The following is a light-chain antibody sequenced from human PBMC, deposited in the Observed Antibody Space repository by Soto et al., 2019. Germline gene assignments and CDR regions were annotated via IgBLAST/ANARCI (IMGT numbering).Light chain of an antibody. CDR3: QVWDSSSNHWI. CDR1: DIGSKS. V-gene: IGLV3-21*02. J-gene: IGLJ2*01. CDR2: DDN. Sequence: SYELTQSPSVSVAPGQTARIICAENDIGSKSVHWYQQRPGQAPVLVVYDDNDRPSGIPERFSGSNSENTATLTINRVGAGDEADYYCQVWDSSSNHWIFGGGTKLTVL.